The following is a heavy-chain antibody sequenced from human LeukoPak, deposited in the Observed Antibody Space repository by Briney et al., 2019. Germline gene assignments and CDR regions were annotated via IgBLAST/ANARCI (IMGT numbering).Heavy chain of an antibody. D-gene: IGHD1-1*01. V-gene: IGHV4-59*11. CDR2: IYYSGST. CDR1: GGSISSHY. Sequence: SETLSLTCTVSGGSISSHYWSWIRQPPGKGLEWIGYIYYSGSTNYNPSLKSRVTISVDTSKNQFSLKPSSVTAADTAVYYCARAKLERPYYYYYMDVWGKGTTVTVSS. J-gene: IGHJ6*03. CDR3: ARAKLERPYYYYYMDV.